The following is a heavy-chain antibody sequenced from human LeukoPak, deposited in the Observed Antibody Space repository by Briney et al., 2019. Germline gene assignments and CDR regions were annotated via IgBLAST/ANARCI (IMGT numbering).Heavy chain of an antibody. V-gene: IGHV6-1*01. D-gene: IGHD1-26*01. CDR1: GDNVSSNSGT. CDR2: TYYRSKWYC. J-gene: IGHJ4*02. Sequence: SQTLSLTCAISGDNVSSNSGTWNWIRQSPSRGLEWLGRTYYRSKWYCDYAVSVKSRISINPDTSKNQFSLQLNSVTPEDTAVYYCARWVGAPRYFPYWGQGTLVAVSS. CDR3: ARWVGAPRYFPY.